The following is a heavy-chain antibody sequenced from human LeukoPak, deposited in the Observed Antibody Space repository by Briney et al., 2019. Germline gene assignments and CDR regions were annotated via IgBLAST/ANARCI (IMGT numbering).Heavy chain of an antibody. D-gene: IGHD6-19*01. CDR1: GFTFSSYA. V-gene: IGHV3-30*04. J-gene: IGHJ4*02. CDR3: ARDFRAAGNPPPLFDY. Sequence: GGSLRLPCAASGFTFSSYAMHWVRQAPGKGLEWVAVISYDGSNKYYADSVKGRFTISRDNSKNTLYLQMNSLRAEDTAVYYCARDFRAAGNPPPLFDYWGQGTLVTVSS. CDR2: ISYDGSNK.